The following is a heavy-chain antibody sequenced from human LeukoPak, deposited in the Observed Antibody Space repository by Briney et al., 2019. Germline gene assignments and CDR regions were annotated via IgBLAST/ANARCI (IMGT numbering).Heavy chain of an antibody. CDR1: RGSTCSSSDY. V-gene: IGHV4-39*01. CDR2: IYYSGST. D-gene: IGHD3-3*01. CDR3: AYDFWSGSFDY. J-gene: IGHJ4*02. Sequence: SETLSLTRTLSRGSTCSSSDYWGWVRQPPGKGLGWIGRIYYSGSTYYNPSLKSRVTISVDTSKNQFSLKLRSVTAADTAVYYCAYDFWSGSFDYWGQGTLVTVSS.